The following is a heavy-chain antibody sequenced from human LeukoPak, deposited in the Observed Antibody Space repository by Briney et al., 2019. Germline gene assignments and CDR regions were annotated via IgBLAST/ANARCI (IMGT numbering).Heavy chain of an antibody. V-gene: IGHV1-69*05. CDR1: GGTFSSYA. Sequence: SVKVSCKASGGTFSSYAISWVRQAPGQGLEWMGGIIPIFGTANYAQKFQGRVTITTDESTSTAYMELSSLRSEDTAVYYCARGNYVDYYYYYVDVWGKGTTVTVSS. CDR2: IIPIFGTA. J-gene: IGHJ6*03. D-gene: IGHD4-11*01. CDR3: ARGNYVDYYYYYVDV.